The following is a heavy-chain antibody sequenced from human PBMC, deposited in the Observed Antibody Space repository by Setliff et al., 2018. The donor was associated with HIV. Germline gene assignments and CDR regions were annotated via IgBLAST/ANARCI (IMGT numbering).Heavy chain of an antibody. J-gene: IGHJ5*01. CDR3: ARGRRYGGNSAGSYFDY. CDR2: IYTSGST. Sequence: SETLSLTCTVSRGSINSDDYYRSWIRQPAGKGLEWVGRIYTSGSTNYNPSLKSRVTISQDRSKNQFSLSLSSVTATDTAVYYCARGRRYGGNSAGSYFDYWGHGILVTVSS. CDR1: RGSINSDDYY. V-gene: IGHV4-61*02. D-gene: IGHD2-21*02.